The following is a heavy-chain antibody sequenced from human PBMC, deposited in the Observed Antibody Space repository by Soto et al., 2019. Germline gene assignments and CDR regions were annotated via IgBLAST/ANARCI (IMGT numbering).Heavy chain of an antibody. Sequence: QVQLQESGPGQVKPSETLSLTCTISGGSVSVYYWSWVRQSTGQGLGWIGYIYASGSPYYNPSLRGRVTISADTSKNQISLKLTSPTAADTAVYYCARGVGSSPPQYWGRGTLVTVSS. CDR2: IYASGSP. D-gene: IGHD1-26*01. V-gene: IGHV4-59*02. CDR1: GGSVSVYY. J-gene: IGHJ4*02. CDR3: ARGVGSSPPQY.